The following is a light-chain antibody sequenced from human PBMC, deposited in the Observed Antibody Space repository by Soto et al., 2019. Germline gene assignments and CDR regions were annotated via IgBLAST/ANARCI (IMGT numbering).Light chain of an antibody. V-gene: IGKV3-20*01. CDR1: QSISNIF. CDR2: GAS. J-gene: IGKJ2*01. CDR3: QQYGSSPYT. Sequence: EIVLTQSPGTLSLSPGERATRTCRASQSISNIFLAWYQQKPDQAPRLLMYGASNRATGIPDRFRGSGSGTDFTLIITRAEPEDFAIYYCQQYGSSPYTFGQGTKLEIK.